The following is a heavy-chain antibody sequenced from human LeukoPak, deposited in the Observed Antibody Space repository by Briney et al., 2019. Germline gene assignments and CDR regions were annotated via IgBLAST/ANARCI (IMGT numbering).Heavy chain of an antibody. V-gene: IGHV3-66*01. D-gene: IGHD3-10*01. CDR1: GFTVSSNY. CDR3: TTRWFRGGHYYYMDV. J-gene: IGHJ6*03. CDR2: IYSGGST. Sequence: GGSLRLSCAASGFTVSSNYMSWVRQAPGKGLEWVSVIYSGGSTYYADSVKGRFTISRDNSKNTLYLQMNSLKTEDTAVYYCTTRWFRGGHYYYMDVWGKGTTVTISS.